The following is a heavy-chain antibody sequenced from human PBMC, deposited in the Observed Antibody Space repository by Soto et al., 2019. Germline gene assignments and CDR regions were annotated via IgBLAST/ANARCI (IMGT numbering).Heavy chain of an antibody. V-gene: IGHV4-31*03. CDR3: ARGLSLTIFEN. D-gene: IGHD3-16*02. CDR2: IYYSGST. CDR1: GGSISTGGYY. J-gene: IGHJ4*02. Sequence: QVQLQESGPGLVKPSQTLSLTCTVSGGSISTGGYYWTWIRQHPGKGLEWIGYIYYSGSTYYNPSTKSRVTTSVDTSKNLFSLKLSSVTAADTAVYYCARGLSLTIFENWGQGTLVTVSS.